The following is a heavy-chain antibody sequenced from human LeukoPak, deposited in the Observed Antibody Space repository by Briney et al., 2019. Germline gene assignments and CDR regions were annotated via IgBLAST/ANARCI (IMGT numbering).Heavy chain of an antibody. CDR1: GFTFSDYY. CDR3: AREQAYYDSSGYDAFDI. Sequence: GGSLRLSCAASGFTFSDYYMSWICQAPGKGLEWVSYISSSGSTIYYADSVKGRFTISRDNAKNSLYLQMNSLRAEDTAVYYCAREQAYYDSSGYDAFDIWGQGTMVTVSS. CDR2: ISSSGSTI. J-gene: IGHJ3*02. D-gene: IGHD3-22*01. V-gene: IGHV3-11*04.